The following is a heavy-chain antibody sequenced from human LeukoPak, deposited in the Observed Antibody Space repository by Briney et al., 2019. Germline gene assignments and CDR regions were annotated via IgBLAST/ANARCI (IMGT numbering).Heavy chain of an antibody. CDR2: INHSGST. Sequence: SETLSLTCAVYGGSFSGYYWSWIRQPPGKGLEWIGEINHSGSTNYNPSLKSRVTISVDTSKNQFSLKLSSVTAADTAVYYCARGFRSSWYSAFDIWGQGTMVTVSS. CDR1: GGSFSGYY. J-gene: IGHJ3*02. CDR3: ARGFRSSWYSAFDI. V-gene: IGHV4-34*01. D-gene: IGHD6-13*01.